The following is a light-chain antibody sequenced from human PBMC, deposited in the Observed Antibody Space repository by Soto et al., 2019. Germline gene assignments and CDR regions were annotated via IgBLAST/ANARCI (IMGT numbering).Light chain of an antibody. CDR1: QSISSY. V-gene: IGKV1-39*01. J-gene: IGKJ1*01. CDR3: QQSYSTPRT. CDR2: AAS. Sequence: DIQMTRSPSSLSASVGDRVTITCRASQSISSYLNWYQQKPGKAPKLLIYAASSLQSGVPSRFSGSGSGTDFTLAISSLQPEDFATYYCQQSYSTPRTFDQGTKVDIK.